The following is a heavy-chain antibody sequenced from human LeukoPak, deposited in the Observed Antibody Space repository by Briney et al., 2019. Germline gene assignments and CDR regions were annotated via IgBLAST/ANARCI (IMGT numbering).Heavy chain of an antibody. CDR2: MNPRGGST. CDR3: ARVDDYGDNSVGY. V-gene: IGHV1-46*01. CDR1: GYSFTTYY. D-gene: IGHD4/OR15-4a*01. J-gene: IGHJ4*02. Sequence: ASVKVSCKASGYSFTTYYMHWMRQAPGQGLEWMGTMNPRGGSTNYAQKFRGRVTMIRDPSTSTVYMELSSLRFEDTAVYYCARVDDYGDNSVGYWGQGTLVTVSS.